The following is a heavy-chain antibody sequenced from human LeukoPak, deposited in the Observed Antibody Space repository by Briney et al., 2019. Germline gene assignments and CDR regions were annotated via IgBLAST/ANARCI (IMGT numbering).Heavy chain of an antibody. CDR3: SRGRITMVRGLGYYYYGMDV. Sequence: SVTVSCKASGGTFSIYAISWVRQAPGQGREWMGGIIPIFGTANYAQKFQGRVTITADESTSTAYMELSSLRSEDTAVYYCSRGRITMVRGLGYYYYGMDVWGQGTTVTVSS. CDR1: GGTFSIYA. D-gene: IGHD3-10*01. V-gene: IGHV1-69*13. J-gene: IGHJ6*02. CDR2: IIPIFGTA.